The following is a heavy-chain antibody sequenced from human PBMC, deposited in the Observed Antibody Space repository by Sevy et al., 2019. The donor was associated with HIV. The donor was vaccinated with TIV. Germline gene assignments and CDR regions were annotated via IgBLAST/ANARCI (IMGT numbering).Heavy chain of an antibody. J-gene: IGHJ3*02. D-gene: IGHD3-22*01. V-gene: IGHV3-23*01. CDR1: RFTFVTYA. Sequence: GGSLRLSCAASRFTFVTYAMNWVRQAPGKGLEWVSGISGSGGSTTYEDSVKGRFTISRDNSKNTLYLQMNSLRAEDTAVYYCAKDVYDSSGYYPMGAFDIWGQGTMVTVSS. CDR3: AKDVYDSSGYYPMGAFDI. CDR2: ISGSGGST.